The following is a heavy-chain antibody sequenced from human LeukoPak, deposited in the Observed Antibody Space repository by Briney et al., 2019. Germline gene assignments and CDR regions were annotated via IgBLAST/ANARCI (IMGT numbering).Heavy chain of an antibody. Sequence: PGGSLRLSCADSGFTFSDYFMTWFRQEPGKGLEGVSYISGRGSNKPYAASVKGRFTISRDNAQNSLYLQMNSLRVEDTAVYYCATSQSSVAGIVGDWGQGTLSPSPQ. CDR2: ISGRGSNK. D-gene: IGHD6-19*01. CDR3: ATSQSSVAGIVGD. CDR1: GFTFSDYF. J-gene: IGHJ4*02. V-gene: IGHV3-11*04.